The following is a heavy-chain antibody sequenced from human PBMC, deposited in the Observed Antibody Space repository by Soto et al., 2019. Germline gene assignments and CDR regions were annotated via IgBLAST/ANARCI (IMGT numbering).Heavy chain of an antibody. CDR2: ISGSGGST. CDR3: AKDRSGYSYGYSLFDY. Sequence: EVQLLESGGGLVQPGGSLRLSCAASGFTFSSYAMSWVRQAPGKGLEWVSAISGSGGSTYYADSVKGRFTISRDTSKNTLYLQMNSLRAEDTAVYYCAKDRSGYSYGYSLFDYWGQGTLVTVSS. V-gene: IGHV3-23*01. CDR1: GFTFSSYA. J-gene: IGHJ4*02. D-gene: IGHD5-18*01.